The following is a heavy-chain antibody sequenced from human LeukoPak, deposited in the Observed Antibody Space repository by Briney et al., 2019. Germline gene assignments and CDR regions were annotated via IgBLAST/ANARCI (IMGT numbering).Heavy chain of an antibody. CDR2: ISSSSYT. J-gene: IGHJ5*01. CDR3: ASAPYNSGWFDY. Sequence: GGSLRLSCAASGFTFSDYYMSWIRQAPGKGLEWISYISSSSYTNYADSVKGRFTISRDNAKNSLYLQMNSLRAEDTAVYYCASAPYNSGWFDYWGQGTLVTVSS. CDR1: GFTFSDYY. V-gene: IGHV3-11*06. D-gene: IGHD6-19*01.